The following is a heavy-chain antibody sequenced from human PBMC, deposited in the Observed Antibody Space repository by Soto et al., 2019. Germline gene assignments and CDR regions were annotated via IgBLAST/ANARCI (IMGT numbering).Heavy chain of an antibody. V-gene: IGHV1-69*13. CDR3: ARDTGYSYGSTFYYYGMDV. Sequence: SVKVSCKASGGTFSSYAISWVRQAPGQGLEWMGGIIPIFGTANYAQKFQGRVTITADESTSTAYMELSSLRSEDTAVYYCARDTGYSYGSTFYYYGMDVWGQGTTVTISS. J-gene: IGHJ6*02. D-gene: IGHD5-18*01. CDR2: IIPIFGTA. CDR1: GGTFSSYA.